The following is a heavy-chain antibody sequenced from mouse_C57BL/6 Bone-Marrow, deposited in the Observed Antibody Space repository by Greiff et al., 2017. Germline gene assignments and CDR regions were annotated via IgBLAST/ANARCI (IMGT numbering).Heavy chain of an antibody. CDR1: GYSITSGFD. Sequence: DVQLQESGPGMVKPSQSLSLTCTVTGYSITSGFDWHWIRHFPGNKLEWMAYISYSGTTTYNPSLKSRISITHDTSKNHFFLKLNSVTAEDTATYYCARGEIYDYDRYFDVWGTGTTVTVSS. V-gene: IGHV3-1*01. D-gene: IGHD2-4*01. CDR2: ISYSGTT. CDR3: ARGEIYDYDRYFDV. J-gene: IGHJ1*03.